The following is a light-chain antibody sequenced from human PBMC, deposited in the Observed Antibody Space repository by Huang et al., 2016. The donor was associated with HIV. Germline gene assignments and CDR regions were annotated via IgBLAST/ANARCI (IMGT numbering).Light chain of an antibody. Sequence: DILLTQSPGTLSLSPGERATLSCRASQSLRNSYSLAWYQHKPGQAPRLLIYDVSKRPTGIPPRFSGSGSGTDFTLTITGLEPGDFAVYYCHQYGAAPLTFGGGTMVEIK. J-gene: IGKJ4*01. V-gene: IGKV3-20*01. CDR3: HQYGAAPLT. CDR1: QSLRNSY. CDR2: DVS.